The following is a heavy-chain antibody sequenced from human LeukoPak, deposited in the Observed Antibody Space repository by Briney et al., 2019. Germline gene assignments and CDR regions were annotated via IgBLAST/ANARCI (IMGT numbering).Heavy chain of an antibody. CDR2: IKQDGSEK. CDR1: GFTFSSYA. J-gene: IGHJ4*02. D-gene: IGHD3-3*01. Sequence: GGSLRLSCAASGFTFSSYAMSWVRQAPGKGLEWVANIKQDGSEKYYVDSVKGRFTISRDNAKNSLYLQMNSLSAEDTAVYYCARDYGHYDFWSGYSIYWGQGTLVTVSS. CDR3: ARDYGHYDFWSGYSIY. V-gene: IGHV3-7*01.